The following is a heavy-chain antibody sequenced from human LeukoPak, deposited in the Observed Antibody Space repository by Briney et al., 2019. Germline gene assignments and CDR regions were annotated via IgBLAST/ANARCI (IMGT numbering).Heavy chain of an antibody. CDR3: ARAEVRYWNQGGKNWFDP. D-gene: IGHD1-1*01. Sequence: ASVKVSCKASGYTFTDYYMHWVRKTPGQGLEWVGWINPNSGDTNYEQKFQGRVTMTRDTSIGTAYMELSRLRSDDTAVYYCARAEVRYWNQGGKNWFDPWGQGTLVTVSS. CDR1: GYTFTDYY. V-gene: IGHV1-2*02. CDR2: INPNSGDT. J-gene: IGHJ5*02.